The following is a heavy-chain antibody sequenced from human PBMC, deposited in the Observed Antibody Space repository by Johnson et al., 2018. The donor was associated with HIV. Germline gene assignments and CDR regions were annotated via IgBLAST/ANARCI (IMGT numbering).Heavy chain of an antibody. CDR1: GFTFSSYA. Sequence: QVQLVESGGGVVQPGRSLRLSCAASGFTFSSYAMHWVRQAPGKGLEWVAVIWYDGSNNYYADSVKGRFTISKDNSRNTLFLHMNSLRADDTAVYYCARDSGGNYGAFDIWGQGTMVTVSS. D-gene: IGHD4-23*01. V-gene: IGHV3-33*08. J-gene: IGHJ3*02. CDR3: ARDSGGNYGAFDI. CDR2: IWYDGSNN.